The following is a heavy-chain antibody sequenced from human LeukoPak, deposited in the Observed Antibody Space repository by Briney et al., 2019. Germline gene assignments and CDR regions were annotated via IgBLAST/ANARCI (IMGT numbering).Heavy chain of an antibody. Sequence: PSETLSLTCAVYGGSFSGYYWSWIRQPPGKGLEWIGEINHSGSTNYNPSLKSRVTISVDTSKNQFSLKLSSVTAADTAVYYCASCSDCYYFDYRGQGTLVTVSS. CDR1: GGSFSGYY. CDR2: INHSGST. CDR3: ASCSDCYYFDY. V-gene: IGHV4-34*01. J-gene: IGHJ4*02. D-gene: IGHD2-21*02.